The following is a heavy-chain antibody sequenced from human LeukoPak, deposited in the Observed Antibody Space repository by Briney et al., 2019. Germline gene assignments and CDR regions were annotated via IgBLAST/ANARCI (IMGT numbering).Heavy chain of an antibody. Sequence: ETLSLTCTVPGGSISSSSYYWGWIRQPPGKGLEWIGSNYYSGSTYYKSSLKSRVTISVDTSKNQFSLKLSSVTAADTAVYYCARRAPDSSSDCWFDPWGQGTLVTVSS. D-gene: IGHD6-6*01. CDR1: GGSISSSSYY. CDR3: ARRAPDSSSDCWFDP. CDR2: NYYSGST. J-gene: IGHJ5*02. V-gene: IGHV4-39*07.